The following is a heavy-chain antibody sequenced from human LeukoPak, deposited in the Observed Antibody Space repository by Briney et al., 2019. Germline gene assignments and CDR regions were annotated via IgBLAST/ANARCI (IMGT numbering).Heavy chain of an antibody. CDR1: GFTFSRYV. D-gene: IGHD5-18*01. CDR2: IWDDGNNK. J-gene: IGHJ4*02. Sequence: PGGSLRLSCAASGFTFSRYVMNWVRRAPGKGLEWVAAIWDDGNNKAYADSVKGRFTISRDNSKNTLYLQMNSLRSEDTAEFYCVIESNDPDTGDCWGQGTLVTVSS. V-gene: IGHV3-33*01. CDR3: VIESNDPDTGDC.